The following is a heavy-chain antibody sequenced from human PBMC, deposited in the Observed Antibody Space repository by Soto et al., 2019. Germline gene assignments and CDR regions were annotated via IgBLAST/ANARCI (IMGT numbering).Heavy chain of an antibody. D-gene: IGHD2-15*01. CDR1: GFTFSSYG. Sequence: QVQLVESGGGVVQPGRSLRLSCAASGFTFSSYGMHWVRQAPGKGLEWVAVISYDGSNKYYADSVKGRFTISRDNSKNTLYLQMNSLRAEDTAVYYCAKEDCSGGSCYLDYWGQGTLVTVSS. J-gene: IGHJ4*02. V-gene: IGHV3-30*18. CDR2: ISYDGSNK. CDR3: AKEDCSGGSCYLDY.